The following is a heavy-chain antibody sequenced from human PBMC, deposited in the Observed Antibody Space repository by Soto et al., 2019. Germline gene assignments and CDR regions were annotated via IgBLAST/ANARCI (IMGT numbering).Heavy chain of an antibody. CDR1: GYTFTSYA. D-gene: IGHD3-10*01. CDR2: INAGNGNT. V-gene: IGHV1-3*01. CDR3: ARDLGFGLSDY. J-gene: IGHJ4*02. Sequence: ASVKVSFTASGYTFTSYAMHWVRQAPGQRLEWMGWINAGNGNTKYSQKFQGRVTITRDTSASTAYMELSGLRSEDTAVYSCARDLGFGLSDYWGQGTLVTVSS.